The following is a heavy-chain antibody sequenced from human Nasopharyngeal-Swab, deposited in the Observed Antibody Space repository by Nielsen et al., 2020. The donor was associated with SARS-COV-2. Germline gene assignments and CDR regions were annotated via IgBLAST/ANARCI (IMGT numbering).Heavy chain of an antibody. CDR2: IYYSGST. D-gene: IGHD3-10*01. Sequence: PGKGLEWIGYIYYSGSTYYNPSLESRVTISVDTSKNQFSLKLSSVTAADTAVYYCARDGYGSGSYSNWGQGTLVTVSS. CDR3: ARDGYGSGSYSN. V-gene: IGHV4-30-4*01. J-gene: IGHJ4*02.